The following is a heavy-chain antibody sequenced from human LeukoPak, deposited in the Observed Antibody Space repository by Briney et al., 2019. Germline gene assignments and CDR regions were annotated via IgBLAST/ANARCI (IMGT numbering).Heavy chain of an antibody. D-gene: IGHD3-10*01. Sequence: AASVKVSCKASGGTFSSYAISWVRQAPRQGLEWMGGIIPIFGTANYAQKFQGRVTITADKSTSTAYMELSSLRSEDTAVYYCAREGTGRILWFGEYGNWFDPWGQGTLVTVSS. J-gene: IGHJ5*02. CDR2: IIPIFGTA. CDR3: AREGTGRILWFGEYGNWFDP. CDR1: GGTFSSYA. V-gene: IGHV1-69*06.